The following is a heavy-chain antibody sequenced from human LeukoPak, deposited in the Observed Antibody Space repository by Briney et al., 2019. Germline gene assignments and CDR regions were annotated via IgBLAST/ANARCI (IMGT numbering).Heavy chain of an antibody. D-gene: IGHD4-17*01. CDR3: ATLDDGDRLKRGDWFDP. V-gene: IGHV1-24*01. Sequence: ALVKVSCKVSGNTLTELSIHWVRQAPGKGLEWMGGFDPEDGETIYAQKFQGRVTMTEDTSRDTVYMELSSLRSEDTAVYFCATLDDGDRLKRGDWFDPWGQGTLVTVSS. CDR2: FDPEDGET. J-gene: IGHJ5*02. CDR1: GNTLTELS.